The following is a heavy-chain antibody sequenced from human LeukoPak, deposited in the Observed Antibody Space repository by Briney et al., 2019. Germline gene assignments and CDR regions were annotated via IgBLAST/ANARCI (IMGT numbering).Heavy chain of an antibody. CDR3: AKPSYSSGWFIVY. CDR2: ISSTGDST. V-gene: IGHV3-23*01. D-gene: IGHD6-19*01. CDR1: GFTFSSYA. Sequence: GGSLRLSCAASGFTFSSYAMSWVRQAPGKGLEWVSSISSTGDSTYFADSVKGRFTISRDNSKNTLYLQMNSLRAEDTAVYSCAKPSYSSGWFIVYWGQGTLVTVSS. J-gene: IGHJ4*02.